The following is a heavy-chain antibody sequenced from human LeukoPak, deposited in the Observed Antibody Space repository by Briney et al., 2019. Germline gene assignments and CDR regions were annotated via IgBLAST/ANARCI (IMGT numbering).Heavy chain of an antibody. D-gene: IGHD3-9*01. CDR2: INHSGST. Sequence: SETLSLTCAVYGVSFSGYYWSWIRQPPGKGLEWIGEINHSGSTNYNPSLKSRVTISVDTSKNQFSLKLSSVTAADTAVYYCARVPTYYDILTVYYYYYGMDVWGQGTTVTVSS. J-gene: IGHJ6*02. CDR3: ARVPTYYDILTVYYYYYGMDV. V-gene: IGHV4-34*01. CDR1: GVSFSGYY.